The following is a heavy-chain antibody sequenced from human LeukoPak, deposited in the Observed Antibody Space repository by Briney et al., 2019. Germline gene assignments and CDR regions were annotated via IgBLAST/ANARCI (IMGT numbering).Heavy chain of an antibody. CDR2: INPNSGGT. Sequence: ASVKVSCKASGYIFTGYYMHWVRQAPGQGLEWMGWINPNSGGTNYAQKFQGRVTMTRDTSISTAYMELSRLRSDDTAVYYCARGLYSSSWYSYFDYWGQGTLVTVSS. CDR3: ARGLYSSSWYSYFDY. V-gene: IGHV1-2*02. CDR1: GYIFTGYY. J-gene: IGHJ4*02. D-gene: IGHD6-13*01.